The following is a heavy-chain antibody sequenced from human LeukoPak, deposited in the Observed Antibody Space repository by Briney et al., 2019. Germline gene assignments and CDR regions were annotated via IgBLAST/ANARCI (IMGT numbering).Heavy chain of an antibody. CDR3: AGAQFGERILNWFDP. CDR2: IYYSGST. Sequence: SETLSLTCTVSGGSTSSYYWSWIRQPPGKGLEWIGYIYYSGSTNYNPSLKSRVTISVDTSKNQFSLKLSSVTAADTAVYYCAGAQFGERILNWFDPWGQGTLVTVSS. D-gene: IGHD3-10*01. V-gene: IGHV4-59*01. J-gene: IGHJ5*02. CDR1: GGSTSSYY.